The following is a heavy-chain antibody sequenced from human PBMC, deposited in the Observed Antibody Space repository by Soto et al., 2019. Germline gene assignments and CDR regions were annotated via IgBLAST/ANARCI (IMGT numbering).Heavy chain of an antibody. J-gene: IGHJ4*02. CDR1: GYSFTIYG. CDR3: ARDRGRSCIGGICPFDY. Sequence: ASVKVSCKASGYSFTIYGITWVRQAPGQGLEWMGWISTYDGNTNYAQNFQGRVSMARDTSTSTAYMELRSLRSDDTAVYYCARDRGRSCIGGICPFDYWGQGTLVTVSS. D-gene: IGHD2-15*01. V-gene: IGHV1-18*01. CDR2: ISTYDGNT.